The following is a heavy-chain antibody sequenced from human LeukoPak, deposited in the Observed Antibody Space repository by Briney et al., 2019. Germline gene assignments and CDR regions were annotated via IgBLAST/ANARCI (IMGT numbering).Heavy chain of an antibody. Sequence: PSETLSLTCAVHGGSFSGYYWSWIRQPPGKGVEWIGEINHSGSTNYNPSLKSRVTISVDTSKNQFSLKLSSVTAADTAVYYCASKYCSGGSCYSPLGYWGQGTLVTVSS. CDR3: ASKYCSGGSCYSPLGY. CDR2: INHSGST. J-gene: IGHJ4*02. CDR1: GGSFSGYY. V-gene: IGHV4-34*01. D-gene: IGHD2-15*01.